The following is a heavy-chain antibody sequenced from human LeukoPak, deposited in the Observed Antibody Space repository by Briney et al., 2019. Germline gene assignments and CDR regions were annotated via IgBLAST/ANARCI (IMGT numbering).Heavy chain of an antibody. CDR3: VRDVSRRIGMDV. V-gene: IGHV3-13*01. J-gene: IGHJ6*02. CDR1: GFPFSAYD. Sequence: GGSLRLSCATSGFPFSAYDMHWVRQAPGKGLEWVSAFGSAGDTYYPGAVKGRFTISRDNPKNSLYLQMDSLRAEDTAVYYCVRDVSRRIGMDVWSQGTTVTVSS. CDR2: FGSAGDT. D-gene: IGHD2/OR15-2a*01.